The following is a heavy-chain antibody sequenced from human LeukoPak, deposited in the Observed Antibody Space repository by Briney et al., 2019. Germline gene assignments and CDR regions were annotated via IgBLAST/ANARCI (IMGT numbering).Heavy chain of an antibody. V-gene: IGHV4-39*01. D-gene: IGHD2-2*02. CDR1: GGSISSSSYY. J-gene: IGHJ3*02. Sequence: SETLSLTCTVSGGSISSSSYYWGWIRQPPGKGLEWIGSIYYSGSTYYNPSLKSRVTISVDTSKNQFSLKLSSVTAADTAVYYCARGGYCSSTSCYTNAFDIWGQGTVVTVSS. CDR2: IYYSGST. CDR3: ARGGYCSSTSCYTNAFDI.